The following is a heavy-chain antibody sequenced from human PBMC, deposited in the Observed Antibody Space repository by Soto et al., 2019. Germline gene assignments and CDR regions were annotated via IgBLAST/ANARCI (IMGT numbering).Heavy chain of an antibody. V-gene: IGHV4-4*07. D-gene: IGHD3-10*01. Sequence: LSLTCTVSGGSISSYYWSWIRQPAGKGLEWIGRIYTSGSTNYNPSLKSRVTMSVDTSKNQFSLNLSSVTAAADTAVYYCARDRITLANDAFDIWGQGTMVPVSS. CDR1: GGSISSYY. CDR2: IYTSGST. J-gene: IGHJ3*02. CDR3: ARDRITLANDAFDI.